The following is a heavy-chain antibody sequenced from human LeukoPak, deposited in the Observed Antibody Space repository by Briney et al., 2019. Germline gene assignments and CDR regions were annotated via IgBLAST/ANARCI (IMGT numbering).Heavy chain of an antibody. D-gene: IGHD6-19*01. CDR1: GGSFSGYY. CDR3: VLYSSGRGVYGMDV. CDR2: INHSGST. V-gene: IGHV4-34*01. Sequence: SDTLSLTCAVYGGSFSGYYWSWIRQPPGKGLEWIGEINHSGSTNYNPSLKSRVTISVDTSKNQFSLKLSSVTAADTAVYYCVLYSSGRGVYGMDVWGQGTTVTVSS. J-gene: IGHJ6*02.